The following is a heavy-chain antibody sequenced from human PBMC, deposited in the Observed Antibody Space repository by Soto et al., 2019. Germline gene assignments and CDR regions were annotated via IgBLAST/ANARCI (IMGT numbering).Heavy chain of an antibody. CDR1: GFAFSGYG. V-gene: IGHV3-23*01. J-gene: IGHJ1*01. CDR2: ISDRGDST. CDR3: AKEYPRLQH. Sequence: PXGSLTLSCAASGFAFSGYGMSWVRQAPGKGLEWVSGISDRGDSTYYADSVKGRFTISRDNSKNTLYLPMNSLRGEDTAVYYCAKEYPRLQHWGQGPLVTVSS.